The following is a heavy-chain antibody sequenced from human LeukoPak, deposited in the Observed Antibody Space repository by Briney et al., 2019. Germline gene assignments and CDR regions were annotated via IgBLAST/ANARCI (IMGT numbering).Heavy chain of an antibody. Sequence: PGRSLRLSCAASGFTFDDYAMHWVRQAPGKGLEWVSGISWNSGSIGYADSVKGRFTISRDNAKNSLYLQMNSLRAEDTALYYCARTSYGGNVDDAFDIWGQGTMVTVSS. CDR1: GFTFDDYA. CDR2: ISWNSGSI. D-gene: IGHD4/OR15-4a*01. J-gene: IGHJ3*02. V-gene: IGHV3-9*01. CDR3: ARTSYGGNVDDAFDI.